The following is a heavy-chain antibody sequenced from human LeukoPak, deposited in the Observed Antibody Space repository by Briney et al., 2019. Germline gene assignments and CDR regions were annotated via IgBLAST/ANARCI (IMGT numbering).Heavy chain of an antibody. CDR3: AKASSYYDFWSGIL. CDR1: GLTVSSNY. V-gene: IGHV3-66*01. J-gene: IGHJ4*02. CDR2: IYNGDMT. D-gene: IGHD3-3*01. Sequence: GGSLRLSCAASGLTVSSNYMSWVRQAPGKGLEWLSVIYNGDMTYYADSVKGRFTISRDNSKNTLYLQMNSLRAEDTAVYYCAKASSYYDFWSGILGGQGTLVTVSS.